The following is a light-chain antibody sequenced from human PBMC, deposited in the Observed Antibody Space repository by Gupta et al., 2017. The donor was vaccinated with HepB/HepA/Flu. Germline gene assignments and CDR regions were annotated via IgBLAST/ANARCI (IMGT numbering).Light chain of an antibody. V-gene: IGKV3-20*01. CDR3: QQDCSSWT. CDR2: GAS. CDR1: QSVSSSY. Sequence: EIVLTQSPGTLSLSPGERATLSCRASQSVSSSYLAWYQQNPGQAPRLLIYGASSRANGIPDRFSGSGCVKDFTLTSSRLECEDFAVYYGQQDCSSWTFGQGTKVEIK. J-gene: IGKJ1*01.